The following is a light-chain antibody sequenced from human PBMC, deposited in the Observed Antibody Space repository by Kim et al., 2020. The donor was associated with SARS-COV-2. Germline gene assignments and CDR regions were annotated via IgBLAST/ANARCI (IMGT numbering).Light chain of an antibody. V-gene: IGLV2-23*02. CDR3: CSYTGSRTWV. CDR1: SSDVGSHNL. Sequence: GQSITISCTGTSSDVGSHNLVSWYQQHPGKPPKLMISEVTKRPSGVSNRFSGSKSGNTASLTITGLQAEDEADYYCCSYTGSRTWVLGGGTQLTVL. CDR2: EVT. J-gene: IGLJ3*02.